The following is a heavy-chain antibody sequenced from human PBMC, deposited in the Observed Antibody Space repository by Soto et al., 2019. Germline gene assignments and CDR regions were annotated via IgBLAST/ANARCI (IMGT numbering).Heavy chain of an antibody. J-gene: IGHJ4*02. D-gene: IGHD2-15*01. V-gene: IGHV4-30-4*01. CDR3: ASYCIGGSCYEGRSSLFDY. CDR1: GGSISSGDYY. CDR2: IYYSGST. Sequence: QVQLQESGPGLVKPSQTLSLPCTVSGGSISSGDYYWSWIRQPPGKALEWIGYIYYSGSTYYNPSLNSPVTIPVDTSKNQFSLKLSSVTAADTTVYYGASYCIGGSCYEGRSSLFDYWGQGTLVTVSS.